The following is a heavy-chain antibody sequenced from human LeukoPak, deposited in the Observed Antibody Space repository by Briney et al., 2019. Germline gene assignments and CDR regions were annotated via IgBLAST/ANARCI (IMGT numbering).Heavy chain of an antibody. Sequence: SETLSLTCAVYGGSFSGYYWSWIRQPPGKGLEWIGEINHSGSTNYNPSLKSRVTISVDTSKNQFSLKLSSVTAADTAIYYCARVSSTSYDYWGQGTLVTVSS. J-gene: IGHJ4*02. V-gene: IGHV4-34*01. CDR3: ARVSSTSYDY. CDR1: GGSFSGYY. CDR2: INHSGST. D-gene: IGHD2/OR15-2a*01.